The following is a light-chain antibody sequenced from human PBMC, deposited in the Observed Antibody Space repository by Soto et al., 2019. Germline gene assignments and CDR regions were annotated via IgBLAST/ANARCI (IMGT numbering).Light chain of an antibody. V-gene: IGKV3-15*01. Sequence: EIGMTQSPAPLSVSPGERATLSCRASQTVSNNLAWYQQKPGQAPRLLIYGASTRSAGIPARFSGSGSGTEFTLTISSLQSEDYVLYYCQQHNNWPWTFGQGTKVEI. J-gene: IGKJ1*01. CDR2: GAS. CDR3: QQHNNWPWT. CDR1: QTVSNN.